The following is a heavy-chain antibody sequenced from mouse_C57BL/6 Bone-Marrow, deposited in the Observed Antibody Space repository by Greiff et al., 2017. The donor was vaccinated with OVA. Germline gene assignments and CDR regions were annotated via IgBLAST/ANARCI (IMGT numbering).Heavy chain of an antibody. J-gene: IGHJ2*01. CDR1: GYTFTSYT. Sequence: QVQLQQPGAELVKPGASVKMSCKASGYTFTSYTMHWVKQRPGQGLEWIGYINPSSGYTKYNQKFKDKATLTADKSSSTAYMQLSSLTSEDSAVYYCARRNYGSPYFDYWGQGTTLTVSS. CDR2: INPSSGYT. D-gene: IGHD1-1*01. V-gene: IGHV1S26*01. CDR3: ARRNYGSPYFDY.